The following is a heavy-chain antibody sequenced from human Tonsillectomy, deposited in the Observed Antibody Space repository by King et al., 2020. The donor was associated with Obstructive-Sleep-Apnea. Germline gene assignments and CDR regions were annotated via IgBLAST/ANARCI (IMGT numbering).Heavy chain of an antibody. J-gene: IGHJ6*02. V-gene: IGHV4-39*01. Sequence: LPLQESGPGLVKPSETLSLTCTVSGGSISSTIYYWGWIRQPPGKGLEWIGSMYYSGSTYYNPSLKSRVTISVDTSKNQFSLKVNSVTAADTAVYYCARQPRGVNEPYSYYGMDVWGQGTTVTVSS. CDR3: ARQPRGVNEPYSYYGMDV. D-gene: IGHD3-10*01. CDR2: MYYSGST. CDR1: GGSISSTIYY.